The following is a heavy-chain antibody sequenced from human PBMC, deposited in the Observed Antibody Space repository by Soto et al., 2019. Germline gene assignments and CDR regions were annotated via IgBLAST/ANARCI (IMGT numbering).Heavy chain of an antibody. D-gene: IGHD3-10*01. CDR3: ARLPITMVRGVIIYFDY. CDR2: IYYSGST. Sequence: QLQLQESGPGLVKPSETLSLTCTVSGGSISSSSYYWGWIRQPPGKGLEWIGSIYYSGSTYYNPSLKSRVTISGDTSKNQFSLQLSSVTAADTAVYYCARLPITMVRGVIIYFDYWGQGTLVTVSS. J-gene: IGHJ4*02. V-gene: IGHV4-39*01. CDR1: GGSISSSSYY.